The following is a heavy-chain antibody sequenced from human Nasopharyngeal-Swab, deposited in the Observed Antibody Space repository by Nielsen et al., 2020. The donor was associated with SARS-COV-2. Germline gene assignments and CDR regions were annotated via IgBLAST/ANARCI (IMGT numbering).Heavy chain of an antibody. D-gene: IGHD3-3*01. CDR1: GGSISSGGYY. V-gene: IGHV4-31*03. CDR2: IYYSGST. CDR3: ARGNNDFWSGYVY. Sequence: SETLSLTCTLSGGSISSGGYYRSWIRQHPGKGLEWIGYIYYSGSTYYNPSLKSRVTISVDTSKNQFSLKLSSVTAADTAVYYCARGNNDFWSGYVYWGQGTLVTVSS. J-gene: IGHJ4*02.